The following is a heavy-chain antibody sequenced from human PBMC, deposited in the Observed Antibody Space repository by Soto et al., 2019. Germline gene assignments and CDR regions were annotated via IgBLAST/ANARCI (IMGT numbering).Heavy chain of an antibody. CDR1: GYTFTSYG. Sequence: QVHLVQSGAEVRKPGASVKVSCKGSGYTFTSYGITWVRQAPGQGLEWMGWISAHNGNTNYAQKLQGRVTVTRDTSTSTAYMERRSLRSDDTAVYYCPRGRYGDYWGQGALVTVSS. CDR2: ISAHNGNT. V-gene: IGHV1-18*01. D-gene: IGHD1-1*01. J-gene: IGHJ4*02. CDR3: PRGRYGDY.